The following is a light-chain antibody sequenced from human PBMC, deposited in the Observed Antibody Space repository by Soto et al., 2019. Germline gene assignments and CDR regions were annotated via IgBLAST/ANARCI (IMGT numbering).Light chain of an antibody. V-gene: IGKV3-20*01. J-gene: IGKJ2*01. CDR1: QSVSSSY. CDR3: QQYGSSPYT. Sequence: EIVLTHSPGTLSLSPGERATLSCRASQSVSSSYLAWYQQKPGQAPRLLIYGASSRPTGIPDRFSGSGSGTDFSLTISRLEPEVFAVYYCQQYGSSPYTFGQGTKLEIK. CDR2: GAS.